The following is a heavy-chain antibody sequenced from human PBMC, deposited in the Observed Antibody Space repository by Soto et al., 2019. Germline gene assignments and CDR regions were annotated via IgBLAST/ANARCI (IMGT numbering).Heavy chain of an antibody. Sequence: QVQLVESGGGVVQPGRSLRLSCAASGFTFSSYGMHWVRQAPGKGLEWVAVISYDGSNKYYADSVKGRFTISRENSKNALYLQMNSLRAEDTAVYYCAKEPYCSGGSCYPQEYWGQGTLVTVSS. CDR3: AKEPYCSGGSCYPQEY. D-gene: IGHD2-15*01. CDR1: GFTFSSYG. V-gene: IGHV3-30*18. CDR2: ISYDGSNK. J-gene: IGHJ4*02.